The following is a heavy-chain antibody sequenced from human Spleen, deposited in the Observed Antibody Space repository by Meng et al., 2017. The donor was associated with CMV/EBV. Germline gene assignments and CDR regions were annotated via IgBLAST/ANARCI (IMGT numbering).Heavy chain of an antibody. CDR1: GFTFSRYT. D-gene: IGHD4/OR15-4a*01. CDR2: ISTSSSYI. Sequence: GETLKSPCATTGFTFSRYTMNWVRQAPGKGLEWVSSISTSSSYIYYADSLKGRFTISRDNAKTSLYLQVNSLRAEDTAVYYCARAGVGLKTLTMRNPFDYWGRGTLVTVSS. CDR3: ARAGVGLKTLTMRNPFDY. V-gene: IGHV3-21*01. J-gene: IGHJ4*02.